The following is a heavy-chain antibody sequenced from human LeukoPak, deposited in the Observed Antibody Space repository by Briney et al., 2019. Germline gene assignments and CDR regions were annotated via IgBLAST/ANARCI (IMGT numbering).Heavy chain of an antibody. CDR2: ISQYGRTT. CDR3: ASRYVQFDW. V-gene: IGHV3-43*02. D-gene: IGHD1-1*01. Sequence: GGSLRLSCAASGLTIDQYALLWVRHAPGKGLEWVSVISQYGRTTLYADSVTGRFTISRDNSKNSLYLQMNSLTNDGTAFYYCASRYVQFDWWGQGTLVTVSS. J-gene: IGHJ4*02. CDR1: GLTIDQYA.